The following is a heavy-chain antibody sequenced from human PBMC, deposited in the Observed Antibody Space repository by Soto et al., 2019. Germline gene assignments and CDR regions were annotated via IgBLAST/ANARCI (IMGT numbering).Heavy chain of an antibody. V-gene: IGHV4-39*01. Sequence: AETLSLTCTVSVGYISSSSYYWGWIRQPPGKGLEWIGSIYYSGSTYYNPSLKSRVTISVDTSKNQFSLKLSSVTAADTAVYYCARRPRKTYYYDSSGYSGGPGWGQGTMVTVSS. CDR1: VGYISSSSYY. CDR2: IYYSGST. D-gene: IGHD3-22*01. J-gene: IGHJ4*02. CDR3: ARRPRKTYYYDSSGYSGGPG.